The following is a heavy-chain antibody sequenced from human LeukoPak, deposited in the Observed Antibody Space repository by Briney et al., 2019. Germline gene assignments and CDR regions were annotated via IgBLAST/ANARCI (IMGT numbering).Heavy chain of an antibody. V-gene: IGHV3-30*04. Sequence: GGSLRLSCAASGFTFSSYAMRWVRQAPGKGLEWVAVISYDGNNNYYADSVKGRFTISRDSSKNTLYLQMNSLRAEDTAVYYCARNRLIAMVPFLDYWGQGTLVTVSS. CDR3: ARNRLIAMVPFLDY. CDR2: ISYDGNNN. CDR1: GFTFSSYA. D-gene: IGHD5-18*01. J-gene: IGHJ4*02.